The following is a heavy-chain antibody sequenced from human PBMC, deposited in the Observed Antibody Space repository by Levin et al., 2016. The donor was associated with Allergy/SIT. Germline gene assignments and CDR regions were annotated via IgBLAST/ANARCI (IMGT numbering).Heavy chain of an antibody. D-gene: IGHD5-12*01. CDR3: AKKGVATIPLYYYYYYMDV. V-gene: IGHV3-23*01. J-gene: IGHJ6*03. CDR1: GFTFSSYA. CDR2: ISGSGGST. Sequence: GESLKISCAASGFTFSSYAMSWVRQAPGKGLEWVSAISGSGGSTYYADSVKGRFTISRDNSKNTLYLQMNSLRAEDTAVYYCAKKGVATIPLYYYYYYMDVWGKGTTVTVSS.